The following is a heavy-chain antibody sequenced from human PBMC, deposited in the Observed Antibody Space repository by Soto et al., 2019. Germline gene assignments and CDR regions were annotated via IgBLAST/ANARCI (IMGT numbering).Heavy chain of an antibody. CDR2: IYPGDSDT. V-gene: IGHV5-51*01. J-gene: IGHJ4*02. Sequence: GESRKISCKGSGDSFTSYWIGWVRQIPGKGLEWMGIIYPGDSDTRYSPSFQGQVTISADKSISTAYLQWSGLKASDTAMYYCARQLSRGARSPFDYWGQGTLVTVSS. CDR1: GDSFTSYW. CDR3: ARQLSRGARSPFDY. D-gene: IGHD3-10*01.